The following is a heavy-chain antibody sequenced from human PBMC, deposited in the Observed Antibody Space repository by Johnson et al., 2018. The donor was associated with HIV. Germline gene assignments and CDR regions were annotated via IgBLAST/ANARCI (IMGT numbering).Heavy chain of an antibody. D-gene: IGHD3-3*01. V-gene: IGHV3-7*05. Sequence: VQLVESGGGLVQPGGFLRLSCAASGFTFSSYWMSWVRQAPGRGLEWVANIKQDGSEKYYVDSVKGRFTISRDNAKNSLSLQLNSLRAEDTAVYYCARDPVLYDFWSGYFANAVTIWGQGTMVTVSS. CDR3: ARDPVLYDFWSGYFANAVTI. CDR2: IKQDGSEK. CDR1: GFTFSSYW. J-gene: IGHJ3*02.